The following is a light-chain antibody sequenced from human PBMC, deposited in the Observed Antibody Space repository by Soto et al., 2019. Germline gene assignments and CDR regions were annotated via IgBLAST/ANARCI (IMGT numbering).Light chain of an antibody. CDR2: AAS. V-gene: IGKV1-39*01. CDR1: QTTNNY. CDR3: QQSYSMPYT. J-gene: IGKJ2*01. Sequence: DSQMTQSPSSLSASVGDRVTITCRASQTTNNYLNWYQLKPGKAPKLLINAASTLQTGFPSRFTGSGSGTDVTLTISSLQPDDYATYSGQQSYSMPYTFVPGTKREIK.